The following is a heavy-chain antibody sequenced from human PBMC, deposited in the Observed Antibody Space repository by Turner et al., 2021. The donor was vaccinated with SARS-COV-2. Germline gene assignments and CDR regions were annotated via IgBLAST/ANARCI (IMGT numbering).Heavy chain of an antibody. Sequence: QLQLQESGPGLVKPSETLSLTCTVSSGSISSSAYYWGWIRQPPGKGLEWIGSFFYSGGTYYSPSLKSRITISVDTSKNQFSLNLSSVTAADTAVYYCARQVSILGGWLAPFDSWGQGTLVTVSS. CDR3: ARQVSILGGWLAPFDS. J-gene: IGHJ4*02. V-gene: IGHV4-39*01. CDR2: FFYSGGT. D-gene: IGHD6-19*01. CDR1: SGSISSSAYY.